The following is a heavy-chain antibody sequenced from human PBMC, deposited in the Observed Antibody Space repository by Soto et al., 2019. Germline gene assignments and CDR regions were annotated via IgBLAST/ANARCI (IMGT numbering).Heavy chain of an antibody. CDR1: GGSFSGYY. CDR3: ARVPAATEIDY. D-gene: IGHD2-2*01. V-gene: IGHV4-34*01. CDR2: INHSGST. Sequence: SETLSLTCAVYGGSFSGYYWSWIRQPPGKGLEWIGEINHSGSTNYNPSLKSRVTISVDTSKNQFSLKLSSVTAADTAVYYCARVPAATEIDYWGQGNLV. J-gene: IGHJ4*02.